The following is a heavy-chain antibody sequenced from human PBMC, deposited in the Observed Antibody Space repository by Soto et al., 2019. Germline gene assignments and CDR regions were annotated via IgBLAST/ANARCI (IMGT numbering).Heavy chain of an antibody. V-gene: IGHV4-39*01. CDR3: ARQGRPTAGMGWFDP. J-gene: IGHJ5*02. CDR2: VSSSGGT. D-gene: IGHD1-1*01. Sequence: SETPSLTCTVSGASITSNTYFWAWLRQSPGKGLTWIGSVSSSGGTFYNPSLKSGITISEDTAKNQVSLKMASVTAADTAIYYCARQGRPTAGMGWFDPWGPGTLVTVSS. CDR1: GASITSNTYF.